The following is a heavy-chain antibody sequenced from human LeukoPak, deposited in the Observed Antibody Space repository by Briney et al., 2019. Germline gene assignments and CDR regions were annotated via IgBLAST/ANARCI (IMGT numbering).Heavy chain of an antibody. CDR3: ARDHGAYCGSTSCPFDY. CDR1: GGTFSSYA. D-gene: IGHD2-2*01. J-gene: IGHJ4*02. V-gene: IGHV1-69*13. Sequence: SVKVSCKASGGTFSSYAISWVRQAPGQGLEWMGGIIPIFGTANYAQKFQGRVTITADETTSTAYMELSSLRSEDTAVYYCARDHGAYCGSTSCPFDYWGQGTLVTVSS. CDR2: IIPIFGTA.